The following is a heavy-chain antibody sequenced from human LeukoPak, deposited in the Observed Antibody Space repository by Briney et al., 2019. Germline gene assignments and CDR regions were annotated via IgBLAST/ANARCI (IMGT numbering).Heavy chain of an antibody. CDR1: GFTFGDYA. J-gene: IGHJ4*02. Sequence: PGGSLRLSCTASGFTFGDYAMSWFRQAPGKGLEWVGFIRSKAYGGTTEYAASVKGRFTISRDDSKSIAYLQMNSLKTEDTAVYYCTRVGLDWLLYKGYYFDYWGQGTLVTVSS. CDR3: TRVGLDWLLYKGYYFDY. D-gene: IGHD3/OR15-3a*01. V-gene: IGHV3-49*03. CDR2: IRSKAYGGTT.